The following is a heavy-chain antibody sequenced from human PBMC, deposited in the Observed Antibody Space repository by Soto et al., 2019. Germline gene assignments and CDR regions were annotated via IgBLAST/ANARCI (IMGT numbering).Heavy chain of an antibody. Sequence: EVQLLESGGGLVQPGGSLRLSCTASGFTFSSYPMSWVRQAPGKGLEWVSTISGSGGSTYYADSVKGRFTISRENSKSRLYLQMNSLRAEDTAVYYCAKCGWNDYYFDYWGQGTLVTVSS. CDR2: ISGSGGST. CDR1: GFTFSSYP. D-gene: IGHD1-1*01. CDR3: AKCGWNDYYFDY. V-gene: IGHV3-23*01. J-gene: IGHJ4*02.